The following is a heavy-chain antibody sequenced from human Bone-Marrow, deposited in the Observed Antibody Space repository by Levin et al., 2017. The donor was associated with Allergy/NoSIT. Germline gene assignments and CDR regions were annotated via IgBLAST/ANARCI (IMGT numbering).Heavy chain of an antibody. Sequence: QTLSLTCTFSGFSFTTSGVAVGWIRQPPRKALEWLAVIYWDDDKRYSPSLKSRLTITKDTSKNQVVLTMTNMDPVDTATYFCAHRRWGGGLYSGYEFDYWGLGTLVTVSS. CDR3: AHRRWGGGLYSGYEFDY. CDR1: GFSFTTSGVA. J-gene: IGHJ4*02. V-gene: IGHV2-5*02. D-gene: IGHD5-12*01. CDR2: IYWDDDK.